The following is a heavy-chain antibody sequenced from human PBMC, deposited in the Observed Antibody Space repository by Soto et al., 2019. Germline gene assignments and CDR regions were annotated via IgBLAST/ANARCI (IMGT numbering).Heavy chain of an antibody. V-gene: IGHV3-11*01. CDR3: ARQRGYYDSSGLDY. CDR2: ISSGGSTI. CDR1: GVTFSDYS. D-gene: IGHD3-22*01. Sequence: GESLKISCVVSGVTFSDYSLHWIRQASGKGLEWVSYISSGGSTIYYADSVKGRFTISRDNAKNSLYLQMNSLRAEDTAVYYCARQRGYYDSSGLDYWGQGTRVTVSS. J-gene: IGHJ4*02.